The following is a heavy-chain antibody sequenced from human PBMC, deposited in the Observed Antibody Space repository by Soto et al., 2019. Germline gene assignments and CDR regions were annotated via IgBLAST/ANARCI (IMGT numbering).Heavy chain of an antibody. CDR2: ISAYNGNT. D-gene: IGHD2-15*01. CDR3: ARDRVVAATHDAFDI. J-gene: IGHJ3*02. Sequence: ASVKVSCRASGYTFTSYRISWVRHAPGQGLEWMGWISAYNGNTNYAQKLQGRVTMTTDTSTSTAYMELRSLRSDDTAVYYCARDRVVAATHDAFDIWGQGTMVTVSS. CDR1: GYTFTSYR. V-gene: IGHV1-18*01.